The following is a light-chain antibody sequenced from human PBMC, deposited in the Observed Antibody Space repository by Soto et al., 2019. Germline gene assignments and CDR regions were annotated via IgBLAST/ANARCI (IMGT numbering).Light chain of an antibody. CDR3: QAWDSSTAV. Sequence: SYELTQPPSVSVSPGQTASITCSGDKLGDKYACWYQQKPGQSPVLVIYQDSKRPSGIPERFSGSNSGNTATLTISGTQAIDEADYYCQAWDSSTAVVGGGTKRTGL. V-gene: IGLV3-1*01. J-gene: IGLJ2*01. CDR2: QDS. CDR1: KLGDKY.